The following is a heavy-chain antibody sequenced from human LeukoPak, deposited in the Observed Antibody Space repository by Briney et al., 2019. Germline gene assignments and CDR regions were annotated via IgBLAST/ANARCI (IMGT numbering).Heavy chain of an antibody. CDR1: GFTFSSYS. J-gene: IGHJ4*02. CDR3: ARDWVAGFDY. D-gene: IGHD6-19*01. Sequence: GGSLRLSCAASGFTFSSYSMNWVRQAPGKGLEWVSYISSSSSTIYYADSVKGRFTISRDNAKNSLYLQMNSLRAEDTAVYYCARDWVAGFDYWGQGTLVTVSS. V-gene: IGHV3-48*01. CDR2: ISSSSSTI.